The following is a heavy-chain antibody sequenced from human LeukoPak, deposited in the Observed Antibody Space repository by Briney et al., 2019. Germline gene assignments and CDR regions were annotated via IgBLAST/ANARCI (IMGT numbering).Heavy chain of an antibody. J-gene: IGHJ4*02. CDR1: GFSISSGGYY. Sequence: SETLSLTCTVSGFSISSGGYYWSWIRQHPGKGLEWIGYIYHTGHTYYNPSLKSRVTISVDTSENHFSLKMNSVTAADTAVYYCARDKAGTRDYWGQGILVTVSS. CDR2: IYHTGHT. V-gene: IGHV4-31*03. D-gene: IGHD6-19*01. CDR3: ARDKAGTRDY.